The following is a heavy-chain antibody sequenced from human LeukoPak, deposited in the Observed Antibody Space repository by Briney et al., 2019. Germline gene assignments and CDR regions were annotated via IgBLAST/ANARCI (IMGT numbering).Heavy chain of an antibody. CDR1: GYTFTSYG. Sequence: GASVKVSCKASGYTFTSYGITWVRQAPGQGLEWMGLISAYNGNTKYAQNFQGRVTMTTDTSTTTAHMELRSLRSDDTAVYYCARVTRILGPTPTNFDCWGQGTLVTVSS. J-gene: IGHJ4*02. D-gene: IGHD1-26*01. CDR2: ISAYNGNT. CDR3: ARVTRILGPTPTNFDC. V-gene: IGHV1-18*01.